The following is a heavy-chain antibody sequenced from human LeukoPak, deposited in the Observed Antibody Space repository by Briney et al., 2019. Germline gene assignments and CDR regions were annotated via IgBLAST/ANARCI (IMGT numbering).Heavy chain of an antibody. Sequence: GGSLRLSCAASGFTFSNSAMSWVHQAPGKGLEWVSAISGGGVTTFYADSVKGRFTISRDNSKNTLYLQIYSLRADDTAVYFCAKGGISSDGFDYWGQGTPVTVSS. D-gene: IGHD2-15*01. CDR2: ISGGGVTT. V-gene: IGHV3-23*01. J-gene: IGHJ4*02. CDR1: GFTFSNSA. CDR3: AKGGISSDGFDY.